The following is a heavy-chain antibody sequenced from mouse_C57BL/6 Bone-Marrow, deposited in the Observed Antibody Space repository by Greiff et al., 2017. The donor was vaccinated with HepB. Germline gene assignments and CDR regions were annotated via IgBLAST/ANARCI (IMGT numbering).Heavy chain of an antibody. CDR3: ARGPYGSSHWYFDV. J-gene: IGHJ1*03. Sequence: EVQRVESGGGLVKPGGSLKLSCAASGFTFSDYGMHWVRQAPEKGLEWVAYISSGSSTIYYADTVKGRFTISGDNAKNTLFLQMTSLRSEDTAMYYCARGPYGSSHWYFDVWGTGTTVTVSS. CDR2: ISSGSSTI. CDR1: GFTFSDYG. V-gene: IGHV5-17*01. D-gene: IGHD1-1*01.